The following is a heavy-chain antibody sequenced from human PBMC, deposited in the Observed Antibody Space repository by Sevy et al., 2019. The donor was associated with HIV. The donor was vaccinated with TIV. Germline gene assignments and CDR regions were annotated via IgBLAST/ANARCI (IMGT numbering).Heavy chain of an antibody. Sequence: GGSLRLSCAASGFSFSSYWMSWVRQAPGKGLEWVATMKQDGTEKDYVDSVKGRFTISRDNTKSSLFLQMNSLSAEDTAVYYCVREGLGGYSYSLDCWGQGTLATVSS. D-gene: IGHD5-18*01. V-gene: IGHV3-7*01. CDR2: MKQDGTEK. CDR3: VREGLGGYSYSLDC. CDR1: GFSFSSYW. J-gene: IGHJ4*02.